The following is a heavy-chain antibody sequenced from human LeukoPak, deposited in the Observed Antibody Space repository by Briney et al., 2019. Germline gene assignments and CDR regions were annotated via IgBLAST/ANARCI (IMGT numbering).Heavy chain of an antibody. D-gene: IGHD6-13*01. Sequence: ASVKVSCEASGYAFTRYSMQWVRQAPGQGLEWMGVINPGGGSTNYAQKFQGKVTLTRDTPTSIVYMELSSLTSEDTAVYYCARERDSSSSSAYWGQGTLVTVSS. J-gene: IGHJ4*02. CDR1: GYAFTRYS. V-gene: IGHV1-46*01. CDR2: INPGGGST. CDR3: ARERDSSSSSAY.